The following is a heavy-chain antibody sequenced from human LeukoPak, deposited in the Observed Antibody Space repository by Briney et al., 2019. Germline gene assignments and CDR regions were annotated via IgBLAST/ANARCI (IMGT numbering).Heavy chain of an antibody. CDR1: GVTFSSYA. D-gene: IGHD5-18*01. CDR3: AKDMGVDTGMVTSLYFDN. J-gene: IGHJ4*01. V-gene: IGHV3-23*01. Sequence: GGSLRHSSAAPGVTFSSYAMRAVRQAPGEGLEWGSAISGRGGSTYSADAVKGRFTISRDNSKNTLYLQMNSHRAEDTAVYYCAKDMGVDTGMVTSLYFDNWGQGTLVTVSS. CDR2: ISGRGGST.